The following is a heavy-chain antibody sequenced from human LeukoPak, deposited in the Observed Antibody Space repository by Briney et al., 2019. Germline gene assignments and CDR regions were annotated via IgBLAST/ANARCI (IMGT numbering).Heavy chain of an antibody. V-gene: IGHV3-74*01. D-gene: IGHD5-12*01. J-gene: IGHJ4*02. CDR2: IINDGSST. CDR1: GFTLSSYW. CDR3: ARGGLYGYDVFDY. Sequence: PGGSLRLSCAASGFTLSSYWMHWVRQAPGKGLVWVSRIINDGSSTSHADSVKGRFTISRDNAKNSLYLQMNSLRVEDTAVYHCARGGLYGYDVFDYWGQGTLVTVSS.